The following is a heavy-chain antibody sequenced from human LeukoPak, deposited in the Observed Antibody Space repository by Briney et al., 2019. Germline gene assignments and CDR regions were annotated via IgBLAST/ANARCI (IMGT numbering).Heavy chain of an antibody. J-gene: IGHJ5*02. D-gene: IGHD3-22*01. CDR1: GDTFGSYA. V-gene: IGHV1-69*04. CDR2: IIPIVVTP. CDR3: VVYYYDISRLRP. Sequence: ASVTVSCKASGDTFGSYAITWVRQAPGQGLEWMGRIIPIVVTPNYAQKFQGRVTITADTCTNTAYMEMSSLKSEDTAVYYCVVYYYDISRLRPWRQGTLVSVYS.